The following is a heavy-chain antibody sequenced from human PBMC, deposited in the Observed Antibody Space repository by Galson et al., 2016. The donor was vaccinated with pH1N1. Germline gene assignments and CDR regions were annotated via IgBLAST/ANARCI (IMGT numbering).Heavy chain of an antibody. Sequence: QSGAEVKKPGESLKISCKGSGYTFTKYWIAWVRQMPGKGLEWMGSIYPGDSETRYSPSFQGQVTISADRSISTADLQLTSLKASDPAMYYCARRGTTVGTDYWGQGTLVIVSS. CDR2: IYPGDSET. CDR3: ARRGTTVGTDY. CDR1: GYTFTKYW. D-gene: IGHD6-13*01. V-gene: IGHV5-51*03. J-gene: IGHJ4*02.